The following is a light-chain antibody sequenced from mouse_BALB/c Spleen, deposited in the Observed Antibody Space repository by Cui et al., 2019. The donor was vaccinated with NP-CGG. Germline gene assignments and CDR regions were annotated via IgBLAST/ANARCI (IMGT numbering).Light chain of an antibody. CDR3: ALWYSNHWV. CDR2: GTN. Sequence: QAVLIPGSSLTTSPGETVTLTCRSSTGAVTTSNYANWVQEKPDHLFTGLIGGTNNRTPGVPARFSGSLIGDKAALTITGAQTEDEAIYFCALWYSNHWVFGGGTKLTVL. J-gene: IGLJ1*01. CDR1: TGAVTTSNY. V-gene: IGLV1*01.